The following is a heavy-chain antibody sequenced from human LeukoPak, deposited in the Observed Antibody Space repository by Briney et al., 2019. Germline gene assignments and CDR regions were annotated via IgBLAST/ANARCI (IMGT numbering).Heavy chain of an antibody. Sequence: GGSLRLSCAASGFTFSSYGMHWVHQAPGKGLEWVAVIWYDGSNKYYADSVKGRFTISRDNSKNTLYLQMNSLRAEDTAVYYCARGAPRYYYDSSGYGGNLDYWGQGTLVTVSS. V-gene: IGHV3-33*01. J-gene: IGHJ4*02. CDR2: IWYDGSNK. D-gene: IGHD3-22*01. CDR1: GFTFSSYG. CDR3: ARGAPRYYYDSSGYGGNLDY.